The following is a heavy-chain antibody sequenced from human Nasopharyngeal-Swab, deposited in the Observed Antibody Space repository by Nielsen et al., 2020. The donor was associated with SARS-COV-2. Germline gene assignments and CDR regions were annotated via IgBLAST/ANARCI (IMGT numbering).Heavy chain of an antibody. J-gene: IGHJ5*02. CDR2: IYPGDSDT. V-gene: IGHV5-51*01. CDR1: GYSFTSYW. CDR3: ARVKSRSRGYSYAGWFDP. Sequence: GESLKISCKGSGYSFTSYWIGWVRQMPGKGLEWMGIIYPGDSDTRYSPSFQGQVTISADKSISTAYLQWSSLKASDTAMYYCARVKSRSRGYSYAGWFDPWGQGTLVTVSS. D-gene: IGHD5-18*01.